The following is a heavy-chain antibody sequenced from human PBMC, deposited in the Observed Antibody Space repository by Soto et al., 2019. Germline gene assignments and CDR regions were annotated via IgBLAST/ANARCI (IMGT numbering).Heavy chain of an antibody. J-gene: IGHJ3*02. CDR2: IYYSGGT. D-gene: IGHD2-2*01. CDR1: GGSISSYY. V-gene: IGHV4-59*01. Sequence: QVQLQESGPGLVKPSETRSLTCTVSGGSISSYYWSWIRQPPGKGLEWIGYIYYSGGTNYNPSLKSRVTISVDTSKNQFSLKLSSVTAADTAVYYCAKGHADDAFDIWGQGTMVTVSS. CDR3: AKGHADDAFDI.